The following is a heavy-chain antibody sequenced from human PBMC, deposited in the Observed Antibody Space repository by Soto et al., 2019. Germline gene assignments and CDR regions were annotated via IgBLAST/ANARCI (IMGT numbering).Heavy chain of an antibody. CDR1: GGTFSSYA. V-gene: IGHV1-69*12. J-gene: IGHJ5*02. D-gene: IGHD3-22*01. CDR3: AREGTYYYDSSGYDH. Sequence: QVQLVQSGAEVKKPGSSVKVSCKASGGTFSSYAISWVRQAPGQGLEWMGGIIPIFGTANYAQKFQGRVTITADESTSTAYMELSGLRSEDTAVYYCAREGTYYYDSSGYDHWGQGTLVTVSS. CDR2: IIPIFGTA.